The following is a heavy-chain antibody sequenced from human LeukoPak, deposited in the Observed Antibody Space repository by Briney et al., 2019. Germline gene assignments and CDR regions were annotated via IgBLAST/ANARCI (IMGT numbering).Heavy chain of an antibody. CDR2: ISGSGGST. CDR3: AKDRGWYFFDY. J-gene: IGHJ4*02. V-gene: IGHV3-23*01. Sequence: GGTLRLSCAASGFTFSSYAMSWVRQAPGKGLEWVSAISGSGGSTFYADSVKGRFTISRDNSKNTLYLQMNSLRAEDTAVYYCAKDRGWYFFDYWGQGTLVTVSS. CDR1: GFTFSSYA. D-gene: IGHD6-19*01.